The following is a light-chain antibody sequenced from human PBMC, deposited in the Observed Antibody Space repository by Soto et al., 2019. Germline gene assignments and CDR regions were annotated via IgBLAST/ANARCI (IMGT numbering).Light chain of an antibody. Sequence: EIVLTRSPGTLSLSPGERATLSCRASQSVSSYLAWYQQKPGQAPRLLIYDASNRATGIPARFSGSGSGTDFTLNISSLEPEDFAVYYCRQRSNWLFTFGPGTKGDIK. CDR2: DAS. CDR3: RQRSNWLFT. V-gene: IGKV3-11*01. J-gene: IGKJ3*01. CDR1: QSVSSY.